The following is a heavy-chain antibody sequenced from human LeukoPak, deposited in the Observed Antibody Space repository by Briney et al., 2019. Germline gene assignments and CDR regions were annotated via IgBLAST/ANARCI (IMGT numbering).Heavy chain of an antibody. CDR3: AYGDYYYYMDV. CDR2: IYTTGTT. V-gene: IGHV4-4*08. Sequence: SETLSLTCTVSGGSIISYYRSWIRQAPGKGRECIGYIYTTGTTNYNPSLKSRVTISGDTSKNHSSLSLSSVTAADTDVYYCAYGDYYYYMDVWGKGRTVTVCS. CDR1: GGSIISYY. D-gene: IGHD4-17*01. J-gene: IGHJ6*03.